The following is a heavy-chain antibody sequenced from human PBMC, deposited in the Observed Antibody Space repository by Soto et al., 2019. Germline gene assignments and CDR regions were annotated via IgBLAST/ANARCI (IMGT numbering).Heavy chain of an antibody. CDR3: ASPEPYFDY. CDR2: IYTDGNT. Sequence: GGSLRLSCAASGFTVSSAYMTWVRQAPGKGLEWVSIIYTDGNTYYADSVKGRFTISRDNSKNTLYLQMNTLRAEDTAVYYCASPEPYFDYWGHGTLVTVSS. CDR1: GFTVSSAY. V-gene: IGHV3-66*01. J-gene: IGHJ4*01.